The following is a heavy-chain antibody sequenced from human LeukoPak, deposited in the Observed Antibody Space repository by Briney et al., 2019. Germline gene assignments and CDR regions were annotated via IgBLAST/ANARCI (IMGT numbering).Heavy chain of an antibody. CDR1: GFTFDDYA. V-gene: IGHV3-9*01. Sequence: GRSLRLSCAASGFTFDDYAMHWVRQAPGKGLEWVSGISWNSGTIGYADSVKGRFTISRDNAKNPLYLQVNSLRAEDTALYYCAKDGGRGCSSTSCHYGMDVWGQGTTVTVSS. CDR3: AKDGGRGCSSTSCHYGMDV. CDR2: ISWNSGTI. J-gene: IGHJ6*02. D-gene: IGHD2-2*01.